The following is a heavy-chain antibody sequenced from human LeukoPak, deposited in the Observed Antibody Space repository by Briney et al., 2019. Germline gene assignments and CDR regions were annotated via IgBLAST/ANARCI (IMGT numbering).Heavy chain of an antibody. CDR2: INHSGST. CDR1: GGSFSGYY. V-gene: IGHV4-34*01. J-gene: IGHJ4*02. CDR3: ARRRGFGSWLYLDY. Sequence: PSETLSLTCAVYGGSFSGYYWSWIRQPPGKGLEWIGVINHSGSTNYNPSLKSRATISVDTSENQFSLKLSSVTAADTAVYYCARRRGFGSWLYLDYWGQGTLVTVSS. D-gene: IGHD6-13*01.